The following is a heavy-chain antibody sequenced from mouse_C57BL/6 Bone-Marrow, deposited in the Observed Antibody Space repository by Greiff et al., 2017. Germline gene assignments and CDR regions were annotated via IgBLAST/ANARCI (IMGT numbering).Heavy chain of an antibody. Sequence: QVQLQQPGAELVKPGASVKMSCKASGYTFTSYWITWVKQRPGQGLEWIGDIYPGSGSTNYNEKFKSKATLTVDTSSSTAYMQLSSLTSEDSAVYYCARWLTGNYYAVDYWGQGTSVTVSS. CDR1: GYTFTSYW. CDR3: ARWLTGNYYAVDY. J-gene: IGHJ4*01. CDR2: IYPGSGST. D-gene: IGHD4-1*01. V-gene: IGHV1-55*01.